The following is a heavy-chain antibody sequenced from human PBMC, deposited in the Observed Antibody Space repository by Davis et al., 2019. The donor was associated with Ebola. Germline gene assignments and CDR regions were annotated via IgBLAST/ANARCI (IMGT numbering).Heavy chain of an antibody. V-gene: IGHV3-48*02. Sequence: GRLLRSPFAALGSIFRSYSMSWVRQAPGKGLEWVSYISSSSSTIYYADSVKGRFTISRDNAKNSLYLQMNRLRDEDTAVYYCARETSTGWLAQGYWGQGTLVTVSS. CDR2: ISSSSSTI. D-gene: IGHD3-22*01. J-gene: IGHJ4*02. CDR3: ARETSTGWLAQGY. CDR1: GSIFRSYS.